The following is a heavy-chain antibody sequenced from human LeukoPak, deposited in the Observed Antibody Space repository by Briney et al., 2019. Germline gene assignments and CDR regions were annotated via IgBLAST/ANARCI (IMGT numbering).Heavy chain of an antibody. CDR3: ARAYYYDSSGYYYFFDY. CDR1: GFTFSSYS. D-gene: IGHD3-22*01. J-gene: IGHJ4*02. V-gene: IGHV3-21*01. Sequence: GGSLRLSCAGSGFTFSSYSMNWVRQAPGRGLEWVSSISSGSTYIYYADSVKGRFTISRDNAKNSLYLQMNSLRAEDTAVYYCARAYYYDSSGYYYFFDYWGQGTLVTVSS. CDR2: ISSGSTYI.